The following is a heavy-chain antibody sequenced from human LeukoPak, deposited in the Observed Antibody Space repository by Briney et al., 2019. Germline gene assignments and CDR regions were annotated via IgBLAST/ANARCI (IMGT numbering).Heavy chain of an antibody. CDR3: ARGGSNSDY. CDR2: IKQDGSEK. Sequence: GGSLRLSCAASGFAFSTFWMTWVRQAPGKGLEWVANIKQDGSEKYYVDSVKGRFTISRDNAMNSLYLQMNSLRAEDTAVYYCARGGSNSDYWGQGTLVTVSS. V-gene: IGHV3-7*01. J-gene: IGHJ4*02. CDR1: GFAFSTFW.